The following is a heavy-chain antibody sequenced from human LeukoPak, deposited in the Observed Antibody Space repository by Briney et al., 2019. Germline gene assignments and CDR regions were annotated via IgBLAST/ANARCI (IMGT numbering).Heavy chain of an antibody. D-gene: IGHD3-10*01. CDR1: GYAFTSYD. Sequence: GASVKVSCKASGYAFTSYDINWVRQATGQGLEWMGWMNPNSGNTGYAQKFQGRVTMTRNTSISTAYMELSSLRSEDTAVYYCARVRTLGGSGSYFPDWGQGTLVTVSS. CDR3: ARVRTLGGSGSYFPD. CDR2: MNPNSGNT. J-gene: IGHJ4*02. V-gene: IGHV1-8*01.